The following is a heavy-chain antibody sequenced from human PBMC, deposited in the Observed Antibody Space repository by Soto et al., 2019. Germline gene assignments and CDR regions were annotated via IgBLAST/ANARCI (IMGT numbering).Heavy chain of an antibody. Sequence: GASVKVSCKASGYIFTSYGISWVRQAPGQGLEWMGWISAYNGNTKYAQNLQGRVTLTTDTSTYTAYMELRSLQSDDTAVYYCASDFGSDLGAPVAVFDSRGKGALVTVSS. V-gene: IGHV1-18*01. CDR1: GYIFTSYG. CDR3: ASDFGSDLGAPVAVFDS. J-gene: IGHJ4*02. CDR2: ISAYNGNT. D-gene: IGHD3-3*01.